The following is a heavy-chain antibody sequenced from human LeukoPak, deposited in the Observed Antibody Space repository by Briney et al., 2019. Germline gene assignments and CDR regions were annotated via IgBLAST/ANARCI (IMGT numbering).Heavy chain of an antibody. V-gene: IGHV1-8*01. D-gene: IGHD6-13*01. J-gene: IGHJ3*01. CDR3: ARDGRGAAAADDPLDL. CDR1: GYTSTNHD. CDR2: MNPNSGAT. Sequence: ASVTVSCKASGYTSTNHDFNWMRQASGQGLEWMGWMNPNSGATGYAQKFQGRVTMTRDTSISTAYMELSSLTSEDTAVYYCARDGRGAAAADDPLDLWGQGTTVTVSS.